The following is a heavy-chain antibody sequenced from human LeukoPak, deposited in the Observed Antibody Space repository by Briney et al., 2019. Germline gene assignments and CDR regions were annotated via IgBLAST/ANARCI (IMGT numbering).Heavy chain of an antibody. J-gene: IGHJ4*02. D-gene: IGHD2-2*01. CDR3: AKYCSSTSCYYFDY. V-gene: IGHV4-38-2*01. Sequence: TSETLSLTCAVSGYSISSGYYWGWIRQPPGKGLEWIGSIYHNGSTYYNPSLKSRVTISVDTSKNQFSLKLSSVTAADTAVYYCAKYCSSTSCYYFDYWGQGTLVTVSS. CDR1: GYSISSGYY. CDR2: IYHNGST.